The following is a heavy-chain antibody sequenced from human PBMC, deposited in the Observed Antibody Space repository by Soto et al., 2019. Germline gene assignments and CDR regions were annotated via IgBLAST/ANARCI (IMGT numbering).Heavy chain of an antibody. Sequence: QVQLVQSGAEVKKPGSSVKVSCKASGGTFSSYAISWVRQAPGQGLEWMGGIIPIFGTANYAQKFQGRVTXXAXEXXSTAYMELSSLRSEDTAVYYCAGKVVAARGRAFDIWGQGTMVTVSS. CDR2: IIPIFGTA. J-gene: IGHJ3*02. CDR1: GGTFSSYA. V-gene: IGHV1-69*12. D-gene: IGHD2-15*01. CDR3: AGKVVAARGRAFDI.